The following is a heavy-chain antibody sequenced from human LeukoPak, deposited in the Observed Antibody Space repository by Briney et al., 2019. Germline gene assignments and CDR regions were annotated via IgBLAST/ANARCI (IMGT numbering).Heavy chain of an antibody. J-gene: IGHJ6*02. V-gene: IGHV3-30*18. CDR1: GFTFSSYG. Sequence: GGSLRLPCAASGFTFSSYGMHWVRQAPGKGLEWVAVISYDGSNKYYADSVKGRFTISRDNSKNTLYLQMNSLRAEDTAVYYCAKDDSSSGWYSYYYYGMDVWGQGTTVTVSS. CDR2: ISYDGSNK. D-gene: IGHD6-19*01. CDR3: AKDDSSSGWYSYYYYGMDV.